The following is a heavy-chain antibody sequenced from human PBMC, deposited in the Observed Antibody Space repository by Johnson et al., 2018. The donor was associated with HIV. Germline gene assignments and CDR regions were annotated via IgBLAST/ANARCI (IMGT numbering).Heavy chain of an antibody. V-gene: IGHV3-30*04. CDR2: ISYDGSNK. D-gene: IGHD1-26*01. CDR1: GFTFSSYA. CDR3: AKVGIEGPTSLLRAFEM. J-gene: IGHJ3*02. Sequence: QVQLVESGGGLVQPVRSLRLSCAASGFTFSSYAMHWVRQAPGKGLEWVAVISYDGSNKYYADSVKGRFTISRDNSKNTLYLQMNSLRAEDTAVFYCAKVGIEGPTSLLRAFEMWGQGTMVTVSA.